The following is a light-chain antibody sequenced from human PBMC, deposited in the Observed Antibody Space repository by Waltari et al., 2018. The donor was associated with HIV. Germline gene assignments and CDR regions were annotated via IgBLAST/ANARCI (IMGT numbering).Light chain of an antibody. CDR1: QSVTSSF. CDR2: GAS. J-gene: IGKJ4*01. Sequence: EIVFTQSPGTLSLSPGERATPSCRASQSVTSSFLSWYQQKPGQAPRLLIYGASSRATGIPDRFSGGGSGTDFTLTISRLEPEDFAVYYCQQYGSSPLTFGGGTKVDIK. V-gene: IGKV3-20*01. CDR3: QQYGSSPLT.